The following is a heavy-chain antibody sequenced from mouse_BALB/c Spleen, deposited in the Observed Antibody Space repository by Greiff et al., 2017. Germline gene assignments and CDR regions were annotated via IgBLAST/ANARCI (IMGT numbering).Heavy chain of an antibody. Sequence: EVKLVESGPSFVQPSQTLSLTCSVTGDSITSCYWSWIRKFPGNKLEYMEYISYSGSTYYNPSLKSRISITRDTSKNQYYLQLNSVTTEDTATYYCARSYYGNYDWYFDVWGAGTTVTVSS. V-gene: IGHV3-8*02. CDR3: ARSYYGNYDWYFDV. CDR1: GDSITSCY. CDR2: ISYSGST. D-gene: IGHD2-1*01. J-gene: IGHJ1*01.